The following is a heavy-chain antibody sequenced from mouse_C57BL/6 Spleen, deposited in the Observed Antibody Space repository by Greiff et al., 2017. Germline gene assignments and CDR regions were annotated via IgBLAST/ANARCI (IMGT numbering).Heavy chain of an antibody. CDR3: ARCYYGSSYAMDY. D-gene: IGHD1-1*01. Sequence: VQGVESGAELARPGASVKLSCKASGYTFTSYGISWVKQRTGQGLEWIGEIYPRSGNTYYNEKFKGKATLTADKSSSTAYMELRSLTSEDSAVYFGARCYYGSSYAMDYWGQGTSVTVAS. V-gene: IGHV1-81*01. CDR1: GYTFTSYG. J-gene: IGHJ4*01. CDR2: IYPRSGNT.